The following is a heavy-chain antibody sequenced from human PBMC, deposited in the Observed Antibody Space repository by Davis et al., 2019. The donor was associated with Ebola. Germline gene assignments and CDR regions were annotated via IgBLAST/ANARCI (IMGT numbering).Heavy chain of an antibody. V-gene: IGHV3-30*03. D-gene: IGHD3-10*01. CDR3: ARDPTNYGSENYFARNHFDP. J-gene: IGHJ5*02. CDR1: GFTFSNYG. Sequence: GESLKIPCAASGFTFSNYGMHWVRLGPGKELEWVALISYDGNKKYYADSVKGRFTVSSDISKKTLYLQMNRLRAEDKAVYYCARDPTNYGSENYFARNHFDPWGQGTLVTVSS. CDR2: ISYDGNKK.